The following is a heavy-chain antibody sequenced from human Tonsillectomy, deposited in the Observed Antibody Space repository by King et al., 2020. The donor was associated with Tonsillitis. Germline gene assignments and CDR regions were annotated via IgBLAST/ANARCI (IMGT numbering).Heavy chain of an antibody. CDR3: ATSLHDYFVD. V-gene: IGHV3-74*01. D-gene: IGHD3-3*01. CDR2: INNAAGTT. CDR1: GLTFRNSR. J-gene: IGHJ4*02. Sequence: VQLVESGGVLVQPGGSLRLSCVASGLTFRNSRMHWVRQAPGKRLVWVSRINNAAGTTGHADSVKGRFTISSDNAKKTVYLQMQDLRGEDTGLYYCATSLHDYFVDWGQGTLVTVTA.